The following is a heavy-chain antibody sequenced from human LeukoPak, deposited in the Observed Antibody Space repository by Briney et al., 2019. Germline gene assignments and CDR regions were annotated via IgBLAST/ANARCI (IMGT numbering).Heavy chain of an antibody. V-gene: IGHV3-23*01. CDR1: GFTFSSYA. Sequence: GGSLRLSCAASGFTFSSYAMSWVRQAPGKGLEWVSAISGSGGSTYYADSVKGRFTISRDNSKKTVYLQMNSLRAEDTAIYYCAKGRTYCSGTSCYFFDFWGQGTLVTVSS. CDR3: AKGRTYCSGTSCYFFDF. CDR2: ISGSGGST. J-gene: IGHJ4*02. D-gene: IGHD2-15*01.